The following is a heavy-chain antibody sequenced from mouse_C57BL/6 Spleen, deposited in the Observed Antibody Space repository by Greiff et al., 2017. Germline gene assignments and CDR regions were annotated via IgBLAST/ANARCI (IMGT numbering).Heavy chain of an antibody. CDR2: IWSGGST. CDR1: GFSLTSYG. CDR3: ARNDDGYYVDYAMDY. V-gene: IGHV2-2*01. J-gene: IGHJ4*01. D-gene: IGHD2-3*01. Sequence: QVHVKQSGPGLVQPSQSLSITCTVSGFSLTSYGVHWVRQSPGKGLEWLGVIWSGGSTDYNAAFISRLSISKDNSKSQVFFKMNSLQADDTAIYYCARNDDGYYVDYAMDYWGQGTSVTVSS.